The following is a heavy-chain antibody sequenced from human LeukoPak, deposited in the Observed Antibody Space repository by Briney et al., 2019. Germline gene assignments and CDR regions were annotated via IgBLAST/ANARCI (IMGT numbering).Heavy chain of an antibody. Sequence: GGSLRLSCAASGFTFSNYAMNWVRQAPGKGLEWVSTISGSDGNTYYADSVKGRFIISRDNSKNTLYLQMNSLRAEDMAVYYCANENYFGSSGYPDYWGQGTLVTVSS. J-gene: IGHJ4*02. D-gene: IGHD3-22*01. V-gene: IGHV3-23*01. CDR1: GFTFSNYA. CDR2: ISGSDGNT. CDR3: ANENYFGSSGYPDY.